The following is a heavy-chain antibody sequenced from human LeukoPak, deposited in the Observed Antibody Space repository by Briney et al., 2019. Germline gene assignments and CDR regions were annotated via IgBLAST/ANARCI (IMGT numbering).Heavy chain of an antibody. J-gene: IGHJ4*02. CDR1: GFSFSTFG. Sequence: GGSLRLSCAASGFSFSTFGMHWARRAPGKGLEWVAVIWNDGSKKFYAESVKGRFTISRDNSQNTLYLQMNRLRAEDTAVYYCGRDSLGGDYWGQGTLVTVSS. CDR2: IWNDGSKK. CDR3: GRDSLGGDY. V-gene: IGHV3-33*08. D-gene: IGHD3-16*01.